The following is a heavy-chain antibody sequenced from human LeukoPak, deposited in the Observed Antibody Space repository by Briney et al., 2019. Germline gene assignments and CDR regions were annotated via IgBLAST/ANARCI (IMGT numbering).Heavy chain of an antibody. CDR1: GFTFSSYA. CDR2: ISGSGGST. CDR3: AKHDGDNIVGATTFDY. V-gene: IGHV3-23*01. Sequence: GGSLRLSCAASGFTFSSYAMSWVRQAPGKGLEWVSAISGSGGSTYYADSVKGRFTISRDNSKNTLYLQMNSLRAEDTAVYYCAKHDGDNIVGATTFDYWGQGTLVTVSS. J-gene: IGHJ4*02. D-gene: IGHD1-26*01.